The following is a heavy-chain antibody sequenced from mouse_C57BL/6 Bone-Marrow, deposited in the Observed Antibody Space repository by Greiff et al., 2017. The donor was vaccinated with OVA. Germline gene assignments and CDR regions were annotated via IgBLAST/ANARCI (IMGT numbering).Heavy chain of an antibody. J-gene: IGHJ3*01. V-gene: IGHV1-66*01. Sequence: VQLQQSGPELVKPGASVKISCKASGYSFTSYYIHWVKQRPGQGLEWIGWIYPGSGNTKYNEKFKGKATLTADTSSSTAYMQLSSLTSEDSAVYYCAREGWPYYYGSSPFAYWGQGTLVTVSA. CDR1: GYSFTSYY. CDR3: AREGWPYYYGSSPFAY. D-gene: IGHD1-1*01. CDR2: IYPGSGNT.